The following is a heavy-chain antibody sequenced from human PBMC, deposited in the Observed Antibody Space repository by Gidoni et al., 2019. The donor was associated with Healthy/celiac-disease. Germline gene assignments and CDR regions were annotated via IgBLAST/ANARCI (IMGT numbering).Heavy chain of an antibody. CDR2: ISYDGSNK. V-gene: IGHV3-30*18. CDR3: AKDHYYYGMDV. J-gene: IGHJ6*04. Sequence: QVQLVESGGGVVQPGRSLGLSCAASGVTFSSYGMHWVRQAPGKGLEWGAVISYDGSNKYYADSVKGRFTISRDNSKNTLYLQMNSLRAEDTAVYYCAKDHYYYGMDVWGKGTTVTVSS. CDR1: GVTFSSYG.